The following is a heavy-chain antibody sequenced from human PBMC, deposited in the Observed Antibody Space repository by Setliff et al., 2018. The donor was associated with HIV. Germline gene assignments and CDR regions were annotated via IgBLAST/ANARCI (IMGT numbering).Heavy chain of an antibody. J-gene: IGHJ3*02. Sequence: GGSLRLSCVASGFSFSDYSMNWVRRAPGKGLEWLASISHSSSKIFYADSVRGRFYISRDNAENSLFLEMTSLRVNDTAVYSCASRGVLTPSDAFDIWGRGTMVTVSS. D-gene: IGHD2-21*02. CDR2: ISHSSSKI. V-gene: IGHV3-21*06. CDR1: GFSFSDYS. CDR3: ASRGVLTPSDAFDI.